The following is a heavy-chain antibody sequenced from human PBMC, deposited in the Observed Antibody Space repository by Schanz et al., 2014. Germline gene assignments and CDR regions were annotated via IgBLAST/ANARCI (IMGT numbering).Heavy chain of an antibody. CDR1: GFTFSSYT. V-gene: IGHV3-21*01. CDR2: ISSSGGHI. Sequence: EVQLVESGGGLVKPGDSLRLSCAASGFTFSSYTMKWVRQAPGKGLEWVSSISSSGGHIYYADSVKGRFTITRDIAKNSLSLQMNSLRAEDTAVYYCATENWWTVEKWGQGTLVTVSS. J-gene: IGHJ4*02. CDR3: ATENWWTVEK. D-gene: IGHD2-15*01.